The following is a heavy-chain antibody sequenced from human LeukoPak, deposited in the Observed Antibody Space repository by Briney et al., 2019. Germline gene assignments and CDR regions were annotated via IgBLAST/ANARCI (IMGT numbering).Heavy chain of an antibody. CDR1: GFTFSTYA. D-gene: IGHD2-15*01. J-gene: IGHJ1*01. Sequence: GGSLRLSCAASGFTFSTYAMSWVRQVPGKGLEWVSGISNSGDNTYYADSVKGRFTISRDNSRNTLYLQMNSLRAEDTAVYYCAKDSSDIRSLIAHWGQGTLVTVSS. CDR3: AKDSSDIRSLIAH. V-gene: IGHV3-23*01. CDR2: ISNSGDNT.